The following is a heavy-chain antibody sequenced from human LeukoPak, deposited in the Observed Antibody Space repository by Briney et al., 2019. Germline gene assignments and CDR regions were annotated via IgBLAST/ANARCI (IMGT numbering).Heavy chain of an antibody. J-gene: IGHJ3*02. CDR2: ISSTSSYI. CDR3: AKAGGVNGAFDI. D-gene: IGHD1-14*01. V-gene: IGHV3-21*04. CDR1: GFTFSDYS. Sequence: HPGGSLRLSCAASGFTFSDYSLTWVRQAPGKGLEWVSSISSTSSYIYYADSLKGRFTISRDNAKNSLYLQMNSLRAEDTAVYYCAKAGGVNGAFDIWGQGTMVTVSS.